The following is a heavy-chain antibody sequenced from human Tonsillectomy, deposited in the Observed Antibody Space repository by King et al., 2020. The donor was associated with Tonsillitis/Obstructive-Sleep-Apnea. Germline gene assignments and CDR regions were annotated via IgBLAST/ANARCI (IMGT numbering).Heavy chain of an antibody. CDR3: AHSPSRYDILTGYWIPEIDY. D-gene: IGHD3-9*01. CDR2: IYWDDDK. CDR1: GFSLSTSGVG. Sequence: ITLKESGPTLVKPTQTLTLTCTFSGFSLSTSGVGVGWIRQPPGKALEWLALIYWDDDKRYSPSLKSRLTITKDTSKNQVVLTMTNMDPVDTATYYCAHSPSRYDILTGYWIPEIDYWGQGTLVTVSS. V-gene: IGHV2-5*02. J-gene: IGHJ4*02.